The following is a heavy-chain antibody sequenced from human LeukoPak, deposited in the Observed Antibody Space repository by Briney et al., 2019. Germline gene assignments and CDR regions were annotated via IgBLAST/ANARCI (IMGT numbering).Heavy chain of an antibody. Sequence: GASLQISSQGSGSIFTSYWIGWVRQLPGKGLEWMGIIYPGDSDTRYSPSFQGQVTISADKSISTAYLQWSSLKASDTAMYYCARGQSSGWYRGAFDIWGQGTMVTVSS. CDR3: ARGQSSGWYRGAFDI. J-gene: IGHJ3*02. CDR1: GSIFTSYW. CDR2: IYPGDSDT. V-gene: IGHV5-51*01. D-gene: IGHD6-19*01.